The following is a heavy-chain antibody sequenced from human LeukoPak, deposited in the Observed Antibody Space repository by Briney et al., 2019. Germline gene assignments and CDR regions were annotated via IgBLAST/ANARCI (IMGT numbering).Heavy chain of an antibody. CDR1: GYTFTGYY. Sequence: ASVKVSCKASGYTFTGYYMHWVRQAPGQGLEWTGWINPNSGGTNYAQKFQGRVTMTRDTSISTAYMELSRLRSDDTAVYYCARAGDYYGSGSYYPLDYWGQGTLVTVSS. J-gene: IGHJ4*02. V-gene: IGHV1-2*02. D-gene: IGHD3-10*01. CDR2: INPNSGGT. CDR3: ARAGDYYGSGSYYPLDY.